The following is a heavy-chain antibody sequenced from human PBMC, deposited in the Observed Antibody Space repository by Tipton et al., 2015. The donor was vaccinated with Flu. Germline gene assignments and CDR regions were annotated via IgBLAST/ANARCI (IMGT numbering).Heavy chain of an antibody. D-gene: IGHD1-1*01. Sequence: TLSLTCTVSGGSISSYYWSWIRQPPGERLEWIGYIYYTGSTNYNPSLKSRVTISLDTSKNQFSLNLSSVTAADTAVYYCARQSTGSPFDYWGQGTLVTVSS. CDR3: ARQSTGSPFDY. J-gene: IGHJ4*02. CDR2: IYYTGST. CDR1: GGSISSYY. V-gene: IGHV4-59*08.